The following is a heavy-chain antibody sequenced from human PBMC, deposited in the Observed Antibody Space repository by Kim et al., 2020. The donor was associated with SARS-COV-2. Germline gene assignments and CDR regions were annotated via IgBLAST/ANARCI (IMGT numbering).Heavy chain of an antibody. CDR1: GYIFIGYY. D-gene: IGHD6-25*01. CDR2: ISSKDGAT. CDR3: ARADPLGSGFPYYYFDF. V-gene: IGHV1-2*02. J-gene: IGHJ4*02. Sequence: ASVKVSCRASGYIFIGYYIYWLRQAPGQGLEWLGWISSKDGATEYAQKFQGRVMMTTDTSVRTVYMELHGLRSDDTAVYYCARADPLGSGFPYYYFDFWGQGDLVTVSS.